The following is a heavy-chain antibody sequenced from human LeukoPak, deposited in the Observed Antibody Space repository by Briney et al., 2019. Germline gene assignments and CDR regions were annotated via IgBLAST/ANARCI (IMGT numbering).Heavy chain of an antibody. J-gene: IGHJ5*02. V-gene: IGHV4-39*01. CDR2: IYYSGST. CDR3: ARILYYDFWSGAFDP. Sequence: SETLSLTCIVSGDSISGSDYYWGWIRQPPGKGLEWIGSIYYSGSTYYNPSLKSRVTISVDTSKNQFSLKLSSVTAADTAVYYCARILYYDFWSGAFDPWGQGTLVTVSS. CDR1: GDSISGSDYY. D-gene: IGHD3-3*01.